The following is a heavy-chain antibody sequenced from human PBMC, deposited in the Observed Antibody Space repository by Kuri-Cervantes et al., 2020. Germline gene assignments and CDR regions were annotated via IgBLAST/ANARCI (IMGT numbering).Heavy chain of an antibody. CDR1: GYSISSGYY. V-gene: IGHV4-38-2*01. Sequence: SQTLSLTCAVSGYSISSGYYWGWIRQPPGKGLEWIGNIYYSGSTNYSPSLKGRVTISLDTSKSQFSLKLGSVTAADTAVYYCARSGSRVTATHSLGYWGQGTLVTVSS. D-gene: IGHD2-21*02. CDR2: IYYSGST. J-gene: IGHJ4*02. CDR3: ARSGSRVTATHSLGY.